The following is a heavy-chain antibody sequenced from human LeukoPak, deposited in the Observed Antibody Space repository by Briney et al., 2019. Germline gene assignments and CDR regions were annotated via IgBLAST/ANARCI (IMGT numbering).Heavy chain of an antibody. J-gene: IGHJ4*02. CDR2: ISGSGGRT. CDR3: AKPARTDYADY. Sequence: GGSLRLSCAASGFTFSDYAMNWVRQAPGKGLEWVSAISGSGGRTHYADSVKGRFTISRDNSKNTLYLQMNSLRAEDTALYYCAKPARTDYADYWGQGTLVTVSS. D-gene: IGHD1-14*01. CDR1: GFTFSDYA. V-gene: IGHV3-23*01.